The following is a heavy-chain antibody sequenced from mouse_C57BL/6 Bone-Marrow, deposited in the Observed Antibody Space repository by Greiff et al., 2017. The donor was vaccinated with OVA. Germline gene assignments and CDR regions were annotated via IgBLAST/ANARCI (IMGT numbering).Heavy chain of an antibody. V-gene: IGHV1-69*01. CDR2: IDPSDSYT. Sequence: QVQLQQPGAELVMPGASVKLSCKASGYTFTSYWMHWVKQRPGQGLEWIGEIDPSDSYTNYNQKFKGKSTLTVDKSSSTAYMQLSSLTSEDSAVYYCARGENYGISPFAYWGEGTLVTVSA. D-gene: IGHD1-1*01. J-gene: IGHJ3*01. CDR1: GYTFTSYW. CDR3: ARGENYGISPFAY.